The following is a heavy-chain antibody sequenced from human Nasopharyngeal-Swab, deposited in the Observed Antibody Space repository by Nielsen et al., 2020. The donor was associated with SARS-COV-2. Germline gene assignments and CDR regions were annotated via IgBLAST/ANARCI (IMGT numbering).Heavy chain of an antibody. CDR2: INPSGGST. D-gene: IGHD6-19*01. J-gene: IGHJ6*02. CDR1: GYTFTSHY. Sequence: ASVKVSCKASGYTFTSHYMHWVRQAPGQGLEWMGIINPSGGSTSYAQKFQGRVTITADESTSTAYMELSSLRSEDTAVYYCAAELIASGWYPGYYYYGMDVWGQGTTVTVSS. CDR3: AAELIASGWYPGYYYYGMDV. V-gene: IGHV1-46*01.